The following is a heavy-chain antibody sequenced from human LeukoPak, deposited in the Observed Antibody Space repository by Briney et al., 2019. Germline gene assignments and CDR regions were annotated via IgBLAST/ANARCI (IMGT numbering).Heavy chain of an antibody. CDR2: IIPIFGTA. V-gene: IGHV1-69*13. CDR1: GYSFTSHY. Sequence: ASVKVSCKASGYSFTSHYMHWVRQAPGQGLEWMGGIIPIFGTANYAQKFQGRVTITADESTSTAYMELSSLRSEDTAVYYCARDIPTYYYGSGSYNWFDPWGQGTLVTVSS. D-gene: IGHD3-10*01. CDR3: ARDIPTYYYGSGSYNWFDP. J-gene: IGHJ5*02.